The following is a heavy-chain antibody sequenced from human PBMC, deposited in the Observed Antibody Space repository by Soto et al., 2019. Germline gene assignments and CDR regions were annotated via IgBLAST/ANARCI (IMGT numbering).Heavy chain of an antibody. CDR1: GYTFTGYY. J-gene: IGHJ6*02. D-gene: IGHD3-22*01. CDR3: ARAAPNSSGYYRHYYYGMDV. V-gene: IGHV1-2*04. CDR2: INPNSGGT. Sequence: QVQLVQSGAEVKKPGASVKVSCKASGYTFTGYYMHWVRQAPGQGLEWMGWINPNSGGTNYAQKFQGWVTMTSDTSISTAYMELSRLRSDDTAVYYCARAAPNSSGYYRHYYYGMDVWGQGTTVTVSS.